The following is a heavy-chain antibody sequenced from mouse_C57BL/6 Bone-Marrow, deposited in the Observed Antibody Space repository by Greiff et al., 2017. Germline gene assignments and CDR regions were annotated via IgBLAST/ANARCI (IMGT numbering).Heavy chain of an antibody. V-gene: IGHV5-4*01. CDR2: ISDGGSYT. J-gene: IGHJ1*03. CDR1: GFTFSSYA. Sequence: EVQRVESGGGLVKPGGSLKLSCAASGFTFSSYAMSWVRQTPEKRLEWVATISDGGSYTYYPDNVKGRFTISRDNAKNNLYLQMSHLKSEDTAMYYCAREGYHYGSSWYFDVWGTGTTVTVSS. D-gene: IGHD1-1*01. CDR3: AREGYHYGSSWYFDV.